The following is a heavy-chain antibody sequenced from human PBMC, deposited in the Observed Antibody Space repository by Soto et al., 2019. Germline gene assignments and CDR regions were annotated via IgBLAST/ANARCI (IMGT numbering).Heavy chain of an antibody. CDR2: IYPGDSDT. V-gene: IGHV5-51*01. D-gene: IGHD6-13*01. CDR3: ARAGYSSTNPDAFDI. CDR1: GYSFTSYW. Sequence: PGESLKISCKGSGYSFTSYWIGWVRQMPGKGLEWMGIIYPGDSDTRYSPSFQGQVTISADKSISTAYLQWSSLKASDTAMYYCARAGYSSTNPDAFDIWGQGTMVTVSS. J-gene: IGHJ3*02.